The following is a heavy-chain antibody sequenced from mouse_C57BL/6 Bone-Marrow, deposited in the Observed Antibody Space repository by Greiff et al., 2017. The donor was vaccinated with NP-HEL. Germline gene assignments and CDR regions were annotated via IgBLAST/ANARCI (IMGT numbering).Heavy chain of an antibody. V-gene: IGHV3-6*01. J-gene: IGHJ1*03. D-gene: IGHD2-14*01. Sequence: DVQLQESGPGLVKPSQSLSLTCSVTGYSITSGYYWNWIRQFPGNKLEWMGYISYDGSNNYNPSLKNRISITRDTSKNQFFLKLNSVTTEDTATYYCAREYDGGYWYFDVWGTGTTVTVSS. CDR2: ISYDGSN. CDR1: GYSITSGYY. CDR3: AREYDGGYWYFDV.